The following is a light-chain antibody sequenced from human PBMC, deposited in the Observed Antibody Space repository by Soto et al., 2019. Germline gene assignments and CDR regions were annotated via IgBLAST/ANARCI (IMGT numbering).Light chain of an antibody. CDR3: QQYSNYSRT. CDR2: DAS. Sequence: DIQMTQSPSTLSXXXXXXXXXXXRASQTISSWLAWYQQKPGKAPKLLIYDASNLENGVPSRFSGSGSGADFSLSISSLQPEDFATYYCQQYSNYSRTFGQGTKVDIK. CDR1: QTISSW. V-gene: IGKV1-5*01. J-gene: IGKJ1*01.